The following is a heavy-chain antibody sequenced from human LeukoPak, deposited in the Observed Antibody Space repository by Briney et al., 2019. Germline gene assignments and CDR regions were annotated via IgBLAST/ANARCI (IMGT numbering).Heavy chain of an antibody. D-gene: IGHD2/OR15-2a*01. CDR3: ASYSGGFYYLDY. J-gene: IGHJ4*02. Sequence: GASVKVSCKVSGYTLTELSMHWVRQAPGKGLEWMGGFDPEDGETIYAQEFQGRVTMTEDTSTDTAYMELSSLRSEDTAVYYCASYSGGFYYLDYWGQGTLVTVSS. CDR2: FDPEDGET. V-gene: IGHV1-24*01. CDR1: GYTLTELS.